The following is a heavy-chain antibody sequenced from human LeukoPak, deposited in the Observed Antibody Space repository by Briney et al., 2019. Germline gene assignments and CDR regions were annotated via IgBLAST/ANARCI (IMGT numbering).Heavy chain of an antibody. CDR3: TAESDTAMVIDY. J-gene: IGHJ4*02. V-gene: IGHV3-15*01. D-gene: IGHD5-18*01. CDR2: IKSKTDGGTP. Sequence: GGSLRLSCAASGFTFSNAWMSWLRQAPGKGLEWVGRIKSKTDGGTPDYAAPVKGRFTISRDDSKNTLYLQMNSLKTEDTAVYYCTAESDTAMVIDYWGQGTLVTVSS. CDR1: GFTFSNAW.